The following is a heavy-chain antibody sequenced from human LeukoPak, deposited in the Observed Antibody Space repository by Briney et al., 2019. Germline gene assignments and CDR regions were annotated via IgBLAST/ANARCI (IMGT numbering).Heavy chain of an antibody. V-gene: IGHV4-34*01. CDR1: GFTFSSYA. D-gene: IGHD6-19*01. CDR3: ARGRSIAVAGRRWFDP. CDR2: INHSGST. J-gene: IGHJ5*02. Sequence: GSLRLSCAASGFTFSSYAMSWIRQPPGKGLEWIGEINHSGSTNYNPSLKSRVTISVDTSKNQFSLKLSSVTAADTAVYYCARGRSIAVAGRRWFDPWGQGTLVTVSS.